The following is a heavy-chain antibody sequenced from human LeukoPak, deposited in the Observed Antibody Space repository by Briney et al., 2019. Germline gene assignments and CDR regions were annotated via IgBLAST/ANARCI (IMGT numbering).Heavy chain of an antibody. CDR2: MNPNSGNT. D-gene: IGHD6-13*01. V-gene: IGHV1-8*01. J-gene: IGHJ6*02. CDR3: ARGRYSSSWYVSYYYYGMDV. CDR1: GYTFTSYD. Sequence: ASVKVSCKASGYTFTSYDINWVRQATGQGLEWMGWMNPNSGNTGYAQKFQGRVTMTRNTSISTAYMELSSLRSEDTAVYYCARGRYSSSWYVSYYYYGMDVWGQGTTVTVSS.